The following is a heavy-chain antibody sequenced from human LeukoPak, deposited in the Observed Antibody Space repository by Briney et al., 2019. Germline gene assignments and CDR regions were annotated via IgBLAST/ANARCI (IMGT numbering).Heavy chain of an antibody. CDR3: ARVEGWTTPTGFHYYGMDV. V-gene: IGHV4-59*01. CDR1: GRYISSYY. D-gene: IGHD4-17*01. J-gene: IGHJ6*02. Sequence: PSETLSLTCTVSGRYISSYYWSWIRQPPGKGLEWIGYIYYSGSTNYNPSLKSRVTISVDTSKNQFSLKLSSVTAADTAVYYCARVEGWTTPTGFHYYGMDVWGQGTTVTVSS. CDR2: IYYSGST.